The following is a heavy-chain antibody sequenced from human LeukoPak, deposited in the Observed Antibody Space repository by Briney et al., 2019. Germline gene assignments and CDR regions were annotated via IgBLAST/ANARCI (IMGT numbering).Heavy chain of an antibody. CDR2: VSGGGLNT. V-gene: IGHV3-23*01. CDR3: TKGLRGCSNGICQPDAFDV. CDR1: GFTFSHYA. J-gene: IGHJ3*01. Sequence: GGSLRLSCVASGFTFSHYAMNWVRQVPGKGLEWVSIVSGGGLNTYYADSVRGRFTISRDKFTNTVYLQMNSLGAEDTALYYCTKGLRGCSNGICQPDAFDVWGQGTMVTVSS. D-gene: IGHD2-8*01.